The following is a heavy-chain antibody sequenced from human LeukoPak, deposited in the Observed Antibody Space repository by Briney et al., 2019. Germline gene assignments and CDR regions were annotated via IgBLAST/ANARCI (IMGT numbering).Heavy chain of an antibody. Sequence: ASVKVSCKAPGYTFTGYYMHWVRQAPGQGLEWMGWINANSGDTKYAQKFQGRVAVTGDTSISTAYMELSRLRSDDTATYYCAREISGYSDYWGQGTLVTVSS. J-gene: IGHJ4*02. CDR1: GYTFTGYY. CDR3: AREISGYSDY. D-gene: IGHD3-22*01. CDR2: INANSGDT. V-gene: IGHV1-2*02.